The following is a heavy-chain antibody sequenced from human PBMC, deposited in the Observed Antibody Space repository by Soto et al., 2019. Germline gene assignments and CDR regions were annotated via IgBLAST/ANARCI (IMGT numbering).Heavy chain of an antibody. J-gene: IGHJ4*02. V-gene: IGHV4-4*02. D-gene: IGHD1-26*01. CDR2: IYHSGST. CDR3: ARMVGATLVDF. Sequence: QVQLQESGPGLVRPSGTLSLTCAVSGASISSTTSGNWWSWVRQPPGKGLEWIGEIYHSGSTNYNPSRKSRVTMSVDKSKNQFSLKLSSVTAADTAVYYCARMVGATLVDFWGQGTLVTVSS. CDR1: GASISSTTSGNW.